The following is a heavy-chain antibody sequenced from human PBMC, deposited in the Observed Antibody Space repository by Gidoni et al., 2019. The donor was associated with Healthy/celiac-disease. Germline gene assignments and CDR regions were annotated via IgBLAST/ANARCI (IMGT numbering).Heavy chain of an antibody. CDR3: ARGVPGSSGWYVPPPSGYYYYYYMDV. CDR2: IIPIFGTA. CDR1: GGTFSSYA. Sequence: QVQLVQSGAEVKKPGSSVKVSRKASGGTFSSYAISWVRQAPGQGLGWMGGIIPIFGTANYAQKFQGRVTITADESTSTAYMELSSLRSEDTAVYYCARGVPGSSGWYVPPPSGYYYYYYMDVWGKGTTVTVSS. J-gene: IGHJ6*03. D-gene: IGHD6-19*01. V-gene: IGHV1-69*01.